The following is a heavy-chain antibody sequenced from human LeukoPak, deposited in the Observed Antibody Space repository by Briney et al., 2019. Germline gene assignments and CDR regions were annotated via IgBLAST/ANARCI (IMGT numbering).Heavy chain of an antibody. V-gene: IGHV3-23*01. CDR1: GFTFSSYG. Sequence: GGSLRLSCAASGFTFSSYGMSWVRQAPGKGLEWVSAISGSGGSTYYADSVKGRFTISRDNSKNTLYLQMNSLRAEDTAVYYCAKVRPGIQLWATYFDYWGQGTLVTVSS. CDR3: AKVRPGIQLWATYFDY. D-gene: IGHD5-18*01. CDR2: ISGSGGST. J-gene: IGHJ4*02.